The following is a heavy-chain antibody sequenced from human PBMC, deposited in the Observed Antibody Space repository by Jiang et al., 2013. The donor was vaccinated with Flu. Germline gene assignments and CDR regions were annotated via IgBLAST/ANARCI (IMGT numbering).Heavy chain of an antibody. J-gene: IGHJ4*02. V-gene: IGHV1-3*01. Sequence: SVKVSCKASGYTFTSYAMHWVRQAPGQRLEWMGWINAGNGNTKYSQKFQGRVTITRDTSASTAYMELSSLRSEDTAVYYCARDYSGYVNYFDYWGQGTLVTVSS. CDR2: INAGNGNT. CDR1: GYTFTSYA. CDR3: ARDYSGYVNYFDY. D-gene: IGHD5-12*01.